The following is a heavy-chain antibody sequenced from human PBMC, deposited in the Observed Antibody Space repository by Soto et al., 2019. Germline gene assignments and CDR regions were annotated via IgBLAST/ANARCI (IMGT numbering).Heavy chain of an antibody. V-gene: IGHV3-30*14. CDR2: ISYDGSNK. J-gene: IGHJ5*02. CDR3: ARDFGLSVGSGQVDP. CDR1: GFTFSSYA. D-gene: IGHD3-10*01. Sequence: QVQLVESGGGVVQPGRSLRLSCAASGFTFSSYAMHWVRQAPGKGLEWVAVISYDGSNKYYADSVKGRFTISRDNSKNTLYLQMNSLRAEDTAVYYCARDFGLSVGSGQVDPWGQGTLVTVSS.